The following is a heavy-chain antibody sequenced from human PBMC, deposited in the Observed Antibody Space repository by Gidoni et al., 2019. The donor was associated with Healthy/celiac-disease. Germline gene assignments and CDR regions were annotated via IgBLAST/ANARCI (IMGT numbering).Heavy chain of an antibody. CDR3: ARETDIVATTYFDY. D-gene: IGHD5-12*01. CDR1: GFPFGSYW. CDR2: IKQDGSEK. Sequence: EVQLVESGGGLVQPGGSLRLSCAASGFPFGSYWMSWVRQAPGQGLEWVANIKQDGSEKYYVDSVKGRFTISRDNAKNSLYLQMNSLRAEDTAVYYCARETDIVATTYFDYWGQGTLVTVSS. J-gene: IGHJ4*02. V-gene: IGHV3-7*01.